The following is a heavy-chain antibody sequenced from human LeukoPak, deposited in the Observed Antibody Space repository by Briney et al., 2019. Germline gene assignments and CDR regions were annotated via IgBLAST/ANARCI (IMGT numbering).Heavy chain of an antibody. CDR1: RFTFSSYS. Sequence: PGGSLRLPCAASRFTFSSYSLNWVRQAPGKGLEWISYISTSSSTIYYADSVKGRFTISRDNAKNSLYLQMNNLRDEDTAVYYCARDGHGDYLFDYWGQGTLVTVSS. J-gene: IGHJ4*02. CDR3: ARDGHGDYLFDY. D-gene: IGHD4-17*01. CDR2: ISTSSSTI. V-gene: IGHV3-48*02.